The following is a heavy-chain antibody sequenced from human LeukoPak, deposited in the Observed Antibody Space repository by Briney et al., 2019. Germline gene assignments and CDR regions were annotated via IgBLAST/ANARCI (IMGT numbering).Heavy chain of an antibody. CDR2: IYPGDSDT. CDR3: ARGDSSRWPDY. V-gene: IGHV5-51*01. Sequence: GESLKILCKGSGYSFTSYWIAWVRQLPGKGLEWMGIIYPGDSDTRYSPSFQGQVTISADKSISTAYLQWSSLKASDTAMYYCARGDSSRWPDYWGQGTMVTVSS. D-gene: IGHD6-13*01. J-gene: IGHJ4*02. CDR1: GYSFTSYW.